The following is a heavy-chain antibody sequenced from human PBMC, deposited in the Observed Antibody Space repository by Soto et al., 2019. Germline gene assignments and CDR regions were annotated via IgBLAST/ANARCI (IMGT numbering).Heavy chain of an antibody. J-gene: IGHJ4*02. CDR2: ISPYNGDT. CDR3: ATTRSYGSARPFDY. Sequence: QVQVVQSGAEVKKSGASVKVSCRSSGYSFITYGISWVRQAPGQNLEWLGWISPYNGDTKYAQKLQGRVTLTTDTSTSTGYMELRSLTSDDTAVYYCATTRSYGSARPFDYWGQGTLVTVSS. D-gene: IGHD3-10*01. V-gene: IGHV1-18*04. CDR1: GYSFITYG.